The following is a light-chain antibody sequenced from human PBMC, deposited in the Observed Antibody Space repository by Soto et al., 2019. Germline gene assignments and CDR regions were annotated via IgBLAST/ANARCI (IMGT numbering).Light chain of an antibody. CDR2: DAS. CDR1: QDIRND. Sequence: ETDMTQSQSSQSASAGDSVTIASQASQDIRNDLNWYQQKPGKAPKLLIYDASSLESGVPSRFSGSGSGTEFTLTISSLQPDDFATYYCQQYNSYPWTFGQLTK. J-gene: IGKJ1*01. V-gene: IGKV1-5*01. CDR3: QQYNSYPWT.